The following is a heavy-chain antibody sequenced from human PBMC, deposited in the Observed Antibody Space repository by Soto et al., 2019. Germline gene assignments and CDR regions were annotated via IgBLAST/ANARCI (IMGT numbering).Heavy chain of an antibody. J-gene: IGHJ4*02. CDR1: GASISSSSYY. Sequence: QLQLQESGPGLVKPSETLSLTCTVSGASISSSSYYWGWIRQPPGKGLEWIGSIYYSGSTYYNPSLRSRVTISVDPSKNQFSLRLSSLTAADTAVYYCARQQDFWSGYSRPLDYWGQGTLVTVSS. D-gene: IGHD3-3*01. V-gene: IGHV4-39*01. CDR3: ARQQDFWSGYSRPLDY. CDR2: IYYSGST.